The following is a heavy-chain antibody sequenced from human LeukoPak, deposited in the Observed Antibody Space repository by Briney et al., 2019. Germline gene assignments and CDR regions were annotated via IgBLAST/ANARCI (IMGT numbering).Heavy chain of an antibody. CDR2: IKQDGSEK. CDR1: GFTFSSYW. J-gene: IGHJ4*02. V-gene: IGHV3-7*01. CDR3: ARDGLRDFWSGYNFDY. Sequence: GGSLRLSCEASGFTFSSYWMSWVRQAPGKGLEWVANIKQDGSEKYYVDSVKGRFTISRDNAKNSLYLQMNSLRAEDTAVYYCARDGLRDFWSGYNFDYWGQGTLVTVSS. D-gene: IGHD3-3*01.